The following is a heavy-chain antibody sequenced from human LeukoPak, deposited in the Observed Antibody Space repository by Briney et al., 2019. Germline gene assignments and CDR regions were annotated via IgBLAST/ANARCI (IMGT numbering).Heavy chain of an antibody. Sequence: PSETLSLTCTVSGGSISSYYWSWIRQPPGKGLEWIGYIYYSGSTNYNPSLESRVTISVDTSKNQFSLKLSSVTAADTAVYYCARIPFSGYFLGFDYWGQGTLVTVSS. J-gene: IGHJ4*02. CDR1: GGSISSYY. D-gene: IGHD3-22*01. CDR3: ARIPFSGYFLGFDY. CDR2: IYYSGST. V-gene: IGHV4-59*01.